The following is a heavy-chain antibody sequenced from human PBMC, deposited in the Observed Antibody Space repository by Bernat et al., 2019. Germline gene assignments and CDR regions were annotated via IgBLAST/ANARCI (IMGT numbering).Heavy chain of an antibody. D-gene: IGHD2-2*02. CDR2: IYYSGST. CDR1: GGSISRSSYY. Sequence: QLQLQESGPGLVKPSETLSLTCTVSGGSISRSSYYWGWIRQPPGKGLEWIGSIYYSGSTYYNPSLKSRVTISVDTSKNQFSLKLSSVTAADTAVYYCARHLRYCSSTSCYSTRHYFDYWGQGTLVTVSS. CDR3: ARHLRYCSSTSCYSTRHYFDY. V-gene: IGHV4-39*01. J-gene: IGHJ4*02.